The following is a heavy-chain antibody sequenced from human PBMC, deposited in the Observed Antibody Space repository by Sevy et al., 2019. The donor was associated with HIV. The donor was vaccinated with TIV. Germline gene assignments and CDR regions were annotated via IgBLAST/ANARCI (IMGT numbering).Heavy chain of an antibody. CDR2: FDPEDGET. CDR3: ATDPYCISTSCYRFP. J-gene: IGHJ5*02. D-gene: IGHD2-2*01. CDR1: GYTLTELS. V-gene: IGHV1-24*01. Sequence: ASVKVSCKVSGYTLTELSMHWVRQAPGKGLEWMGGFDPEDGETIYAQKFQGRVTMTEDTSTDPAYMELSSLRSEATAVYYCATDPYCISTSCYRFPWGQGTLVTVSS.